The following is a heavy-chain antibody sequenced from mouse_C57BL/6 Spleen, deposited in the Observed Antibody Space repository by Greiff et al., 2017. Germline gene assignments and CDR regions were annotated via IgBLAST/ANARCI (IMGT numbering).Heavy chain of an antibody. CDR2: ISYDGSN. CDR1: GYSITRGYY. D-gene: IGHD1-1*01. Sequence: ESGPGLVKPSQSLSLTCSVTGYSITRGYYWNWIRQFPGNKLEWMGYISYDGSNNYKPSLKNRISITRDTSKNQFFLKLNSVTTEDTATYYCARGGVTTVVADYWGQGTTLTVSS. V-gene: IGHV3-6*01. CDR3: ARGGVTTVVADY. J-gene: IGHJ2*01.